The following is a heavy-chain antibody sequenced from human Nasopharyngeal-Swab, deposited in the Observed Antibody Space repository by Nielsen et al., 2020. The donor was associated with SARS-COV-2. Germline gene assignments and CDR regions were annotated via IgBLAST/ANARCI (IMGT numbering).Heavy chain of an antibody. Sequence: GESLKISCVASGYSFRTYGMSWVRQAPGKGLEWVAAISGSGDISGSGGSTYYADSVKGRFTISRDNSKNTLSLQMNSLRAEDTALYYCAKGWVATTSLLDYWGQGTLVTVSS. CDR1: GYSFRTYG. V-gene: IGHV3-23*01. CDR3: AKGWVATTSLLDY. CDR2: ISGSGDISGSGGST. D-gene: IGHD5-12*01. J-gene: IGHJ4*02.